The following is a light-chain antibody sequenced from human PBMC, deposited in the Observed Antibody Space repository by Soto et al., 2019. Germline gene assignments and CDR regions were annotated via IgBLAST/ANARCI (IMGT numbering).Light chain of an antibody. V-gene: IGLV2-23*03. Sequence: QSALTQPASVSGSPGQSITISCTGTSSDVGSYNIVSWYQQHPGKGPKLMIYEGSKRPAGVSNRFSGSKSGNTASLTISGLQAEDEADYYCCSYAGSSTFVVFGGGTKLTVL. J-gene: IGLJ2*01. CDR1: SSDVGSYNI. CDR2: EGS. CDR3: CSYAGSSTFVV.